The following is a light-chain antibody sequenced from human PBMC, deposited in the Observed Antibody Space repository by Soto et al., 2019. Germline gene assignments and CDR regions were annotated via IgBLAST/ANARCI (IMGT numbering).Light chain of an antibody. CDR2: GAS. CDR1: QSVSSSQ. CDR3: QQYAMSPRT. J-gene: IGKJ4*01. V-gene: IGKV3-20*01. Sequence: EIVLTQSPGTLSLSPGERATLSCRASQSVSSSQLAWYQQRPGQAPRLLVYGASTRATGIADRFSGSGSGTDFTLTISSLEPEDFAVYYCQQYAMSPRTFGGGTKVDIK.